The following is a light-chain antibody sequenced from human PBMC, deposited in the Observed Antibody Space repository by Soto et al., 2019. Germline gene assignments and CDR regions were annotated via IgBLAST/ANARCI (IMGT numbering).Light chain of an antibody. CDR3: QQRHIWPLT. Sequence: EIVLTQSPDSLSLSPGDRATLSCRASQSVGGHLAWYQQRPGQAPRLLIFDTSVTATGIPARFSGSGSGTDLTLTSTSLEPEDSAVYYCQQRHIWPLTFGGGTRLEIK. V-gene: IGKV3-11*01. CDR1: QSVGGH. J-gene: IGKJ4*01. CDR2: DTS.